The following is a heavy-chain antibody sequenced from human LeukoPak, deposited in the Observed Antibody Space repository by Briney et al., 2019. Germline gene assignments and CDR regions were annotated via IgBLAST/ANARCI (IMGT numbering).Heavy chain of an antibody. D-gene: IGHD3-22*01. Sequence: PSETLSLTCAVYGGSFSGYYWSWIRQPPAKGLEWIGEINHSGSTNYNPPLKSRVTISVDTSKNQFSLKLSSVTAADTAVYYCARVLNSSGYYSHFDYWGQGTLVTVSS. V-gene: IGHV4-34*01. CDR1: GGSFSGYY. CDR2: INHSGST. CDR3: ARVLNSSGYYSHFDY. J-gene: IGHJ4*02.